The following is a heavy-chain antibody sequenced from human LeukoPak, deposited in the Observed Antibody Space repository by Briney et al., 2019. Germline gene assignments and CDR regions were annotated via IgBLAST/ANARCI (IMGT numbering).Heavy chain of an antibody. J-gene: IGHJ4*02. CDR3: AKDLVVVAATPGNYFDY. CDR2: ISGSGGST. V-gene: IGHV3-23*01. CDR1: GFTFSSYA. Sequence: GGSLRLSCAASGFTFSSYAMSWVRQAPGKGLEWVPAISGSGGSTYYADSVKGRFTISRDNSKNTLYLQMNSLRAEDTAVYYCAKDLVVVAATPGNYFDYWGQGTLVTVSS. D-gene: IGHD2-15*01.